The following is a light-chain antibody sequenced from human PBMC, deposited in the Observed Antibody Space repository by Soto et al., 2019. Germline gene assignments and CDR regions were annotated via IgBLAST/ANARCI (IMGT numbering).Light chain of an antibody. V-gene: IGKV1-39*01. CDR3: QQSYSSPWT. J-gene: IGKJ1*01. Sequence: DIQMTQSPSSLSASVGDSVTITCRASQPITNYLSWYQQKPGTDPKLLIYAASTLLSGVPSRFTGGGSGTDFTLTIDSLQPEDFATYFCQQSYSSPWTFGQGTRVEI. CDR1: QPITNY. CDR2: AAS.